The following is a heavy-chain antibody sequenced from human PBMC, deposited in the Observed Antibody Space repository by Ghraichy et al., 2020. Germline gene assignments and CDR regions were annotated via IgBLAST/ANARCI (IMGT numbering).Heavy chain of an antibody. CDR1: GGSISSSSYY. CDR2: IYYSGST. J-gene: IGHJ3*02. V-gene: IGHV4-39*01. Sequence: SETLSLTCTVSGGSISSSSYYWGWIRQPPGKGLEWIGSIYYSGSTYYNPSLKSRVTISVDTSKNQFSLKLSSVTAADTAVYYCARPADDYGDYPDAFDIWGQGTMVTVSS. D-gene: IGHD4-17*01. CDR3: ARPADDYGDYPDAFDI.